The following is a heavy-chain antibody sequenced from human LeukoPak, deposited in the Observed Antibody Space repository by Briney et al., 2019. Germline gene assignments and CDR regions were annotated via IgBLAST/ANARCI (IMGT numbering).Heavy chain of an antibody. CDR2: IYPGDSDT. CDR3: ARLGLTPYYYYYMDV. V-gene: IGHV5-51*01. D-gene: IGHD1-14*01. CDR1: GYSFTSYW. J-gene: IGHJ6*03. Sequence: GESLKISCKGSGYSFTSYWIGWVRQMLGKGLEWMGIIYPGDSDTRYSPSFQGQVTISADKSISTAYLQWSSLKASDTAMYYCARLGLTPYYYYYMDVWGKGTTVTVSS.